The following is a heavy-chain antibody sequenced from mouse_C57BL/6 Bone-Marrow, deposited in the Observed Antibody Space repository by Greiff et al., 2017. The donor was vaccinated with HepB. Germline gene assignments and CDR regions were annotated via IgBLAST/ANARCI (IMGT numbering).Heavy chain of an antibody. V-gene: IGHV1-54*01. CDR1: GYAFTNYL. CDR3: ARGALLGSSRYWYFDV. D-gene: IGHD1-1*01. Sequence: QVQLQQSGAELVRPGTSVKVSCKASGYAFTNYLIEWVKQRPGQGLEWIGVINPGSGGTNYNEKFKGKATLTADKSSSTAYMQLSSLTSEDSAVYFCARGALLGSSRYWYFDVWGTGTTVTVSS. CDR2: INPGSGGT. J-gene: IGHJ1*03.